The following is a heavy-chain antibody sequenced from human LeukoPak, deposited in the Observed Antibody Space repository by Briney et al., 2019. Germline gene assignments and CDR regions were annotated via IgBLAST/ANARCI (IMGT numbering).Heavy chain of an antibody. J-gene: IGHJ4*02. CDR1: GYTFTGHY. CDR2: INPNSGGT. D-gene: IGHD3-9*01. V-gene: IGHV1-2*02. CDR3: ARDRVSNYDILTGYWIYYFDY. Sequence: ASVKVSCKASGYTFTGHYMHWVRQAPGQGLEWMGWINPNSGGTNYAQKFQGRVTMTRDTSISTAYMELSRLRSDDTAVYYCARDRVSNYDILTGYWIYYFDYWGQGTLVTVSS.